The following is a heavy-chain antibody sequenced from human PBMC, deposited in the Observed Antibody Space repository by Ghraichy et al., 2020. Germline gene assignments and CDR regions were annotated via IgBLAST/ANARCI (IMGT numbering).Heavy chain of an antibody. Sequence: GGSLRLSCAASGFTFSDYYMSWIRQAPGKGLEWVSYISSSSCYTNYADSVKGRFTISRDNAKNSLYLQMNSLRAEDTAVYYCARRQQLVREEYAPVDYWGQGTLVTVSS. D-gene: IGHD6-13*01. CDR1: GFTFSDYY. J-gene: IGHJ4*02. CDR2: ISSSSCYT. V-gene: IGHV3-11*06. CDR3: ARRQQLVREEYAPVDY.